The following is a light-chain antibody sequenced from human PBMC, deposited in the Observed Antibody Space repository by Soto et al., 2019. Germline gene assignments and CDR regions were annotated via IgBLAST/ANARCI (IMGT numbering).Light chain of an antibody. CDR1: SSDVGGYNY. V-gene: IGLV2-14*01. CDR2: EVS. CDR3: SSYTSSSTLV. J-gene: IGLJ1*01. Sequence: QSVLTQPASVSGSPGQSITISCTGTSSDVGGYNYVSWYQQHPGKAPKLMIYEVSHRPSGVSNRFSGSKSGNTASLTISGRQAEDEADYYCSSYTSSSTLVFGTGTK.